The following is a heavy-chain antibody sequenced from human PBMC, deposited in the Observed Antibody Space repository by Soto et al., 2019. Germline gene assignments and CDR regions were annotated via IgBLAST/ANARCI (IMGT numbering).Heavy chain of an antibody. CDR1: GFTFSSYA. J-gene: IGHJ4*02. D-gene: IGHD4-17*01. CDR3: ARGSAYSDYDLEY. CDR2: VSGTGGSA. Sequence: GGSLRLSCAASGFTFSSYAMTWVRQAPGKELEWVSGVSGTGGSAYYADSVKGRSTISRDKSTNTLYLHMNSLRAEDTAVYYCARGSAYSDYDLEYWGQGTLVTVSS. V-gene: IGHV3-23*01.